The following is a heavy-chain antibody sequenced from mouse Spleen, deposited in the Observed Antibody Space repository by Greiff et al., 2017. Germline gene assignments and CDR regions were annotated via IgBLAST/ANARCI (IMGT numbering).Heavy chain of an antibody. J-gene: IGHJ2*01. V-gene: IGHV1-69*01. CDR3: ARGTGTSDY. D-gene: IGHD4-1*01. Sequence: VQLVESGAELVMPGASVKLSCKASGYTFTSYWMHWVKQRPGQGLEWIGEIDPSDSYTNYNQKFKGKATLTVDKSSSTAYMQLSSLTSEDSAVYYCARGTGTSDYWGQGTTLTVSS. CDR2: IDPSDSYT. CDR1: GYTFTSYW.